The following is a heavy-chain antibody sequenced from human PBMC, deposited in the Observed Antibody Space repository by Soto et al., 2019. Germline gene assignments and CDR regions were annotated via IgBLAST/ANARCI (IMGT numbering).Heavy chain of an antibody. CDR2: ISAYNGNT. CDR1: GGTFSSYA. V-gene: IGHV1-18*01. J-gene: IGHJ6*02. CDR3: ARVAYYGMDV. Sequence: ASVKVSCKASGGTFSSYAISWVRQAPGQGLEWMGWISAYNGNTNYAQKLQGRVTMTTDTSTSTAYMELRSLRSEDTAVYYCARVAYYGMDVWGQGTTVTVSS.